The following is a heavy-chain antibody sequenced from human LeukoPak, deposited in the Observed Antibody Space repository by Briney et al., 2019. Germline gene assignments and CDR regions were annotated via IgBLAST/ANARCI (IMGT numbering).Heavy chain of an antibody. CDR1: GGSISSSSYY. CDR2: IYYSGST. D-gene: IGHD6-19*01. J-gene: IGHJ4*02. V-gene: IGHV4-39*02. Sequence: KPSETLSLTCTVSGGSISSSSYYWGWIPQPPGKGLEWIGSIYYSGSTYYNPSLKSRVTISVDTSKNQFSLKLSSVTAADTAVYYCARDGAVAGTGTYYFDYWGQGTLVTVSS. CDR3: ARDGAVAGTGTYYFDY.